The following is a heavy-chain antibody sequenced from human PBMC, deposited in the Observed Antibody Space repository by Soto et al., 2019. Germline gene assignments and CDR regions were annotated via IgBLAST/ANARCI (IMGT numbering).Heavy chain of an antibody. CDR1: GFTFSTYA. Sequence: GGSLRLSCAASGFTFSTYAMSWVRQAPGKGLEWVSTISDNGDRTYYAASVKGRFTISRDNSKNTLYLLMNSLSAEDTALYYCAKVHGSGTYYNFPDYWGQGTLVTVSS. V-gene: IGHV3-23*01. CDR3: AKVHGSGTYYNFPDY. J-gene: IGHJ4*02. CDR2: ISDNGDRT. D-gene: IGHD3-10*01.